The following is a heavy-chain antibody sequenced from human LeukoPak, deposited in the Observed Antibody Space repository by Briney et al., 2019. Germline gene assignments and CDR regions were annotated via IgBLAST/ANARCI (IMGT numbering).Heavy chain of an antibody. CDR1: GGSISSGSYY. V-gene: IGHV4-61*02. CDR3: ARVLYCSSTSCYYMDV. D-gene: IGHD2-2*01. CDR2: IYTSGST. J-gene: IGHJ6*03. Sequence: SETLSLTCTVSGGSISSGSYYWSWIRQPAGKGLEWIGRIYTSGSTNYNPSLKSRVTISVGTSKNQFSLKLSSVTAADTAVYYCARVLYCSSTSCYYMDVWGKGTTVTVSS.